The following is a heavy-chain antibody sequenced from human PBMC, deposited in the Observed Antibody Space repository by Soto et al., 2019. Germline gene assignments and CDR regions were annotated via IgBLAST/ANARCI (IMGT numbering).Heavy chain of an antibody. CDR3: ARGLAVVPVVGARAVDF. Sequence: GASVKVSCKASGYSFTSLHFNWVRQAPGGSLEWMGWINAGNGNTKFSPKFQGRVTISRDTSASTAYMDLGSLTSEDTALYYCARGLAVVPVVGARAVDFWGQGTLVTVSS. J-gene: IGHJ4*02. V-gene: IGHV1-3*01. D-gene: IGHD3-3*01. CDR2: INAGNGNT. CDR1: GYSFTSLH.